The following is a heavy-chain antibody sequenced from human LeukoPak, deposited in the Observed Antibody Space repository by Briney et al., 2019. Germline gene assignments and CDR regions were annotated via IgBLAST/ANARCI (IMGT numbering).Heavy chain of an antibody. CDR2: IYYSGST. CDR3: ARQITGILTGYYMFTYFEY. V-gene: IGHV4-39*01. Sequence: SETLSLTCPVFGGSISSSSYYWGWIRQPPGKGLEWIRSIYYSGSTYYNPSLRSRVTISVDTSKNQFSLKLKSVTTADTAVYYCARQITGILTGYYMFTYFEYWGQGTLLTVSS. CDR1: GGSISSSSYY. D-gene: IGHD3-9*01. J-gene: IGHJ4*02.